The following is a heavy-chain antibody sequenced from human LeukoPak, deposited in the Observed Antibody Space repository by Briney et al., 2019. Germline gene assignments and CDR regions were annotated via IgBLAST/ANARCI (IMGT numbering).Heavy chain of an antibody. Sequence: ASVKVSCKASGYTFTSYDINWVRQATGQGLEWMGWMNPNSGNTGYAQKFQGRVTITRNTPISTAYMGLSSLRSEDTAVYYCARDNSSRTMGYYFDYWGQGTLVTVSS. V-gene: IGHV1-8*03. D-gene: IGHD6-13*01. CDR1: GYTFTSYD. J-gene: IGHJ4*02. CDR3: ARDNSSRTMGYYFDY. CDR2: MNPNSGNT.